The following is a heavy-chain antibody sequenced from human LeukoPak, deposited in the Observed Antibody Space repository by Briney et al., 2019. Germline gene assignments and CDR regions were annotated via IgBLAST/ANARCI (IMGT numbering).Heavy chain of an antibody. V-gene: IGHV4-59*12. D-gene: IGHD2-2*01. CDR2: IHYSGST. CDR3: ARSSFSKTYYMDV. Sequence: SETLSLTCTVSGGSISSYYWSWIRQPPGKGLEWIGCIHYSGSTNYNPSLKSRVTISVDTSKTQFSLKLSSVAAADTAIYYCARSSFSKTYYMDVWGKGTTVTVSS. J-gene: IGHJ6*03. CDR1: GGSISSYY.